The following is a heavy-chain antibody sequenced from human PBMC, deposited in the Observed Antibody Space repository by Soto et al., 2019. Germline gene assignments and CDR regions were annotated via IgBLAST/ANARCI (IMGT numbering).Heavy chain of an antibody. CDR1: GFTFSSYG. J-gene: IGHJ6*02. CDR2: IWYDGSNK. V-gene: IGHV3-33*01. D-gene: IGHD2-2*01. Sequence: GGSLRLSCAASGFTFSSYGMHWVRQAPGKGLEWVAVIWYDGSNKYYADSVKGRFTISRDNSKNTLYLQMNSLRAEDTAVYYCAREGHDIVVVPAASLYGMDVWGQGTTDTVSS. CDR3: AREGHDIVVVPAASLYGMDV.